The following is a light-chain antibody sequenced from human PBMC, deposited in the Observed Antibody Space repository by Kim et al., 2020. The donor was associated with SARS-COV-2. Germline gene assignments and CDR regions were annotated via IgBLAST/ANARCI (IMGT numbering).Light chain of an antibody. CDR3: QYYGSSLIT. J-gene: IGKJ5*01. Sequence: EIVLTQSPGTLSLSPGERATLSCRASQSVSSNSLAWYQQKGGQAPRLLIYGASNSATGIPDRFSGRGSATDFTLTISRLGPEDFALYYCQYYGSSLITFGQGTRLEIK. CDR2: GAS. CDR1: QSVSSNS. V-gene: IGKV3-20*01.